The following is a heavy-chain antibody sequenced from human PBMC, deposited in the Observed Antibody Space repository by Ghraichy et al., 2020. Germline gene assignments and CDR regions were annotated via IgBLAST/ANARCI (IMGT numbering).Heavy chain of an antibody. CDR2: ISWDGGST. D-gene: IGHD3-10*01. Sequence: GGSLRLSCAASGFTFDDYAMHWVRQAPGKGLEWVSLISWDGGSTYYADSVKGRFTISRDNSKNSLYLQMNSLRAEDTALYYCAKSTGRYYGSGSYPYYFDYWGQGTLVTVSS. CDR3: AKSTGRYYGSGSYPYYFDY. V-gene: IGHV3-43D*03. J-gene: IGHJ4*02. CDR1: GFTFDDYA.